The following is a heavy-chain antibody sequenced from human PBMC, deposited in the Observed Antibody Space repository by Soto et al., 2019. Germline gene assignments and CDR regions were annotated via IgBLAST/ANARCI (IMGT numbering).Heavy chain of an antibody. D-gene: IGHD2-2*01. J-gene: IGHJ4*02. V-gene: IGHV3-23*01. CDR2: ITGGDGST. CDR3: AKVDCGSTVCQLINF. CDR1: GCTFSSFA. Sequence: PVGSLRLSCVASGCTFSSFAMSWVRHSPGKGLEWVSRITGGDGSTNYAEFVKGRFTISRDNSKNTLYLQMNSLRAEDTAVYYCAKVDCGSTVCQLINFWGQGTLVSVSS.